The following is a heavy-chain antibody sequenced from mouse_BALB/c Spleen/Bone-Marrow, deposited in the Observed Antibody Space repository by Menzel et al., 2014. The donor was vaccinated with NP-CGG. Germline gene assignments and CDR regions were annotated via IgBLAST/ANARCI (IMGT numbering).Heavy chain of an antibody. CDR3: ARATTAGFAY. V-gene: IGHV1S29*02. Sequence: EVQLQQSGPELVKPGASVKISCKASGYTFTDYNMHWVKQSHGKSLEWIGYIYPYNGGTGYNQKFKSKATLTVDNSSSTAYMELRSLTSEDSAVYHCARATTAGFAYWGQGTLVTVSA. D-gene: IGHD1-2*01. CDR2: IYPYNGGT. CDR1: GYTFTDYN. J-gene: IGHJ3*01.